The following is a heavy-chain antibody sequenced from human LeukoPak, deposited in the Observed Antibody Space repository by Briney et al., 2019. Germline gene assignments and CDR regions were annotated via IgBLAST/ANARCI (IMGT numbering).Heavy chain of an antibody. CDR1: GFTVSSSY. Sequence: GGSLRLSCAASGFTVSSSYMSWVRQAPGKGPECVSVIYPGGTTYYADSVRGRFTISSDDSKNMLYLQMSSLRAEDTAVYYCARSLLRFGPPPRPLDYWGQGTLVTVSS. J-gene: IGHJ4*02. V-gene: IGHV3-53*01. CDR3: ARSLLRFGPPPRPLDY. D-gene: IGHD3-3*01. CDR2: IYPGGTT.